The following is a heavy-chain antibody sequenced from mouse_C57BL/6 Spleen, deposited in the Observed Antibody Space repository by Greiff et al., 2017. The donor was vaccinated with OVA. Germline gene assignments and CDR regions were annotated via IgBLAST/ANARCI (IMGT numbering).Heavy chain of an antibody. CDR2: IYPGSGST. CDR3: AREGIYDGYYVGTY. CDR1: GYTFTSYW. D-gene: IGHD2-3*01. J-gene: IGHJ3*01. V-gene: IGHV1-55*01. Sequence: QVQLQQPGAELVKPGASVKMSCKASGYTFTSYWITWVKQRPGQGLEWIGDIYPGSGSTNYNEKFKSKATLTVDTSSSTAYMQLSSLTSEDSAVYYCAREGIYDGYYVGTYWGQGTLVTVSA.